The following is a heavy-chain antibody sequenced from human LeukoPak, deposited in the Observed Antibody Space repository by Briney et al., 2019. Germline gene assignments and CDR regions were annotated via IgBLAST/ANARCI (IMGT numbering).Heavy chain of an antibody. CDR3: ARDGGGFAPQADAFDI. D-gene: IGHD2-15*01. CDR1: GGSISSYY. J-gene: IGHJ3*02. CDR2: IYYSGST. Sequence: SETLSLTCTVSGGSISSYYWSWIRQPPGKGLEWIGYIYYSGSTNYNPSLKSRVTISVDTSKNQFSLKLSSVTAADTAVYYCARDGGGFAPQADAFDIWGQGTMVTVSS. V-gene: IGHV4-59*01.